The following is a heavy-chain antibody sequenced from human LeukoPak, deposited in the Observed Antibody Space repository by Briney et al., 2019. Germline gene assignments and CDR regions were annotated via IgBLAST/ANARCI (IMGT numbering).Heavy chain of an antibody. V-gene: IGHV4-59*01. CDR1: GASISSYY. Sequence: SETLSLTCTVSGASISSYYWSWIRQPPGKGLEWIGYIYYSGSTNYNPSLKSRVTISVDTSKNQFSLKLSSVTAADTAVYYCAKGYCSGGSCYAYSFDYWGQGTLVTVSS. CDR2: IYYSGST. D-gene: IGHD2-15*01. CDR3: AKGYCSGGSCYAYSFDY. J-gene: IGHJ4*02.